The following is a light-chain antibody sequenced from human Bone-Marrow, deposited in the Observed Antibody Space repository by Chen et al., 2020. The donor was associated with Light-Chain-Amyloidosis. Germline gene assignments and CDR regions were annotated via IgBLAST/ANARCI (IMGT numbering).Light chain of an antibody. CDR3: AAWDDSRNGWV. CDR1: GSNIGSRP. Sequence: SVLPRPPPPAGPPGQRVTIASSGSGSNIGSRPVNWYQHFPGTAPKLLISTNTQRPSGVPDRFSGSKSGTSASLAISGLQSEDEADYYCAAWDDSRNGWVFGGGTKLTVL. V-gene: IGLV1-44*01. J-gene: IGLJ3*02. CDR2: TNT.